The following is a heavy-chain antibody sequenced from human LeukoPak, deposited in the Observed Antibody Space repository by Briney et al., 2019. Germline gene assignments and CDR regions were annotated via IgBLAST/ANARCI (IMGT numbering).Heavy chain of an antibody. D-gene: IGHD6-13*01. V-gene: IGHV4-61*02. J-gene: IGHJ4*02. CDR3: ASPYSSSWRSGEYFDY. Sequence: SETLSLTCTVSGGSISSGSYYWSWIRQPAGKGLEWIGRIYTSGSTNYNPSLKSRVTISVDTSKNRFSLKLSSVTAADTAVYYCASPYSSSWRSGEYFDYWGQGTLVTVSS. CDR2: IYTSGST. CDR1: GGSISSGSYY.